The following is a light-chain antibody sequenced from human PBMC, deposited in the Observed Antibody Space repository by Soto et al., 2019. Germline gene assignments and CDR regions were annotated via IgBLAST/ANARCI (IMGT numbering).Light chain of an antibody. CDR2: GAS. CDR3: QQYGSSGT. V-gene: IGKV3-20*01. J-gene: IGKJ1*01. CDR1: QSVSNNY. Sequence: EIVMTHSPATLSVSPGERATLSCRASQSVSNNYLAWYQQKPGQAPRLLIYGASNRATGIPDRFSGSGSGTDFTLTISRLEPEDFAVYYCQQYGSSGTFGQGTKVDIK.